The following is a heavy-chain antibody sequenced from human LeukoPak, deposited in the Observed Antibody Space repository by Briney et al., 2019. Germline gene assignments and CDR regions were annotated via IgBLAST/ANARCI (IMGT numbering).Heavy chain of an antibody. J-gene: IGHJ4*02. CDR1: GFTFNNYA. V-gene: IGHV3-23*01. CDR2: ISGGGETT. D-gene: IGHD4-17*01. Sequence: GGSLRLSCAASGFTFNNYAMNWVRQAPGKGLEWVSSISGGGETTYYADSSKGRFTISRDNSQNPLYLQMNSLRAEDTAVYYCARDYADYVGYFFFDYWGQGTLVTVSS. CDR3: ARDYADYVGYFFFDY.